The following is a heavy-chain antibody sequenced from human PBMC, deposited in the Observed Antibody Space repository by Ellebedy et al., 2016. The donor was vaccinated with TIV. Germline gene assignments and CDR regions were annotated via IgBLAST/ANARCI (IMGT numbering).Heavy chain of an antibody. CDR3: AGGISVAGTSLGF. V-gene: IGHV3-7*03. CDR1: GFTFSSYW. CDR2: IRQDGNEK. D-gene: IGHD6-19*01. Sequence: GESLKISCVASGFTFSSYWMSWVRQAPEKGLEWVANIRQDGNEKYYVDSVKGRFTISRDNAKNSLYLQMNSLRVEDTAVYYCAGGISVAGTSLGFWGQGTLVTVSS. J-gene: IGHJ4*02.